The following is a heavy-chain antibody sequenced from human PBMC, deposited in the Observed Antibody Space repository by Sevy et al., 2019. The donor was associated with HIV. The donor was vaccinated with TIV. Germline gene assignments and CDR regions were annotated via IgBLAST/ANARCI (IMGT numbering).Heavy chain of an antibody. CDR2: IKKDGTDK. CDR3: ARDRRVEYGGSDY. J-gene: IGHJ4*02. D-gene: IGHD3-10*01. V-gene: IGHV3-7*03. CDR1: GFTFSNHW. Sequence: GGSLRLSCGVSGFTFSNHWMSWVRQAPGKGLEWVANIKKDGTDKFYVDSVKGRFSISRDNAETSLHLEMNSLRVEDTAVYYCARDRRVEYGGSDYWGQGTLVTVSS.